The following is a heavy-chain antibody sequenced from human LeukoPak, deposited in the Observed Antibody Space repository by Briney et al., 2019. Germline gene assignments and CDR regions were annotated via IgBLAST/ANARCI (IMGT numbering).Heavy chain of an antibody. J-gene: IGHJ2*01. V-gene: IGHV1-2*02. CDR2: INPKTSGT. CDR3: ARIDDYYDSSGRTSWFFDL. CDR1: GYTFTGYY. Sequence: ASVTVSCKASGYTFTGYYIHWVRQAPGQGLEWMGCINPKTSGTNYAREFQGRVTMTRDTSISTAYMELSRLRSDDTAVYFCARIDDYYDSSGRTSWFFDLWGRGTLVTVSS. D-gene: IGHD3-22*01.